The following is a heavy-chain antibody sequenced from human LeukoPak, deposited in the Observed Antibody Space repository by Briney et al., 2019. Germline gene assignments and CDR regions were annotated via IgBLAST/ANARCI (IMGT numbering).Heavy chain of an antibody. J-gene: IGHJ3*02. V-gene: IGHV3-23*01. Sequence: PGGSLRLSCAASGFTFSDYYMSWIRQAPGKGLEWVSAISGSGGSTYYADSVKGRFTISRDNSKNTLYLQMNSLRAEDTAVYYCAKGALAAIRAGWADDAFDIWGQGTMVTVSS. CDR3: AKGALAAIRAGWADDAFDI. D-gene: IGHD2-15*01. CDR1: GFTFSDYY. CDR2: ISGSGGST.